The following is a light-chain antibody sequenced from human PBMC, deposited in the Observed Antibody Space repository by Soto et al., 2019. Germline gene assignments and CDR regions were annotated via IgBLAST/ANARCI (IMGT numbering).Light chain of an antibody. V-gene: IGKV3-20*01. J-gene: IGKJ1*01. CDR2: GAS. Sequence: EIVLTQSAGTLSLSPGERATLSWGASQSVSSTYVAWYQQKPGQAPRLLIYGASTRANGVPHRFSGSGSGTDFTPTISRLDPEDFAVYYCQQYGTSPRWTFGQGTKVDIK. CDR3: QQYGTSPRWT. CDR1: QSVSSTY.